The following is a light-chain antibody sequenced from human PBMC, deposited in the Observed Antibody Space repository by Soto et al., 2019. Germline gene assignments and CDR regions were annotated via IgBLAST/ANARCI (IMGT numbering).Light chain of an antibody. CDR1: QSVSSY. CDR3: QQRGNWGMYT. V-gene: IGKV3-11*01. Sequence: EIVLTQSPATLSLSPGESATLSCRASQSVSSYLAWYQQKPGQAPRLLIYDASNRATGIPTRFSGSGSGTGCTLTISSVEPEDFAVYYCQQRGNWGMYTFGQGTKLEFK. J-gene: IGKJ2*01. CDR2: DAS.